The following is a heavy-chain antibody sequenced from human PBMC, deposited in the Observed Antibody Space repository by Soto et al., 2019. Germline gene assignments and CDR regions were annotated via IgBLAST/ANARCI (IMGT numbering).Heavy chain of an antibody. CDR2: IAVGSGNT. D-gene: IGHD3-22*01. V-gene: IGHV1-58*02. CDR1: GFTFTSSA. Sequence: ASVKVSCKASGFTFTSSAMQWVRQARGQRLEWIGWIAVGSGNTNYAQKFQERVTITRDMSTSTAYMELSSLRSEDTAVYYCADNSRGPYYHDMDVWGQGTTVTVSS. J-gene: IGHJ6*02. CDR3: ADNSRGPYYHDMDV.